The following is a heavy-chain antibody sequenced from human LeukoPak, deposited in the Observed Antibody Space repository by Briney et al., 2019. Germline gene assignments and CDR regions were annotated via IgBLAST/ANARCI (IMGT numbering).Heavy chain of an antibody. Sequence: SSETLSLTCTVSGYSISSGYYWGWIRQPPGKRLEWIGSIYHSGSTYYNPSLKSRVTISVDTSKNQFSLKLSSVTAADTAVYYCASTSYYYYYMDVWGKGTTVTISS. J-gene: IGHJ6*03. CDR3: ASTSYYYYYMDV. V-gene: IGHV4-38-2*02. CDR2: IYHSGST. D-gene: IGHD2-2*01. CDR1: GYSISSGYY.